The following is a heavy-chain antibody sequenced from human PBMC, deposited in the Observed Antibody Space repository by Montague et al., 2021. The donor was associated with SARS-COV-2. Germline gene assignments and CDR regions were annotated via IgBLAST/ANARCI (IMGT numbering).Heavy chain of an antibody. CDR1: GGSFSGYS. Sequence: SETLSLTCAVRGGSFSGYSWIWIRQPPGKGLEWIGEVKHSGDTKYNTSLKSRVAISIDTSKNQFSLKLSSVTAPDTAVYYCARLGDGVEPSPILGPGPFYYYYYIDIWGKGTAVTVSS. J-gene: IGHJ6*03. CDR2: VKHSGDT. CDR3: ARLGDGVEPSPILGPGPFYYYYYIDI. D-gene: IGHD1-1*01. V-gene: IGHV4-34*01.